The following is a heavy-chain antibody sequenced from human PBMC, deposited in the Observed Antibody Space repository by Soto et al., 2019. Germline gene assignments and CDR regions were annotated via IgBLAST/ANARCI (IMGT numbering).Heavy chain of an antibody. CDR3: ARSWSHGFDY. D-gene: IGHD6-13*01. J-gene: IGHJ4*02. Sequence: GGSLRLSCAASGFTVSSNYMSWVRQAPGKGLEWVSVIYSGGSTYYTDSVKGRFTISIDNSKNKLYLQMNSVRAEDTAVYYCARSWSHGFDYWGQGTLVTVSS. V-gene: IGHV3-66*01. CDR2: IYSGGST. CDR1: GFTVSSNY.